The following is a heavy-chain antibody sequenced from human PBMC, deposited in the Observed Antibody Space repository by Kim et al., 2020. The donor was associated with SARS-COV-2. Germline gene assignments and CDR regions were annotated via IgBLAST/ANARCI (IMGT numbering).Heavy chain of an antibody. D-gene: IGHD3-3*01. CDR2: ISAYNGNT. J-gene: IGHJ4*02. Sequence: ASVKVSCKASGYTFTSYGISWVRQAPGQGLEWMGWISAYNGNTNYAQKLQGRVTMTTDTSTSTAYMELRSLRSDDTAVYYCARDVRFLGLGGGFDYFDYWGQGTLVTVSS. V-gene: IGHV1-18*01. CDR3: ARDVRFLGLGGGFDYFDY. CDR1: GYTFTSYG.